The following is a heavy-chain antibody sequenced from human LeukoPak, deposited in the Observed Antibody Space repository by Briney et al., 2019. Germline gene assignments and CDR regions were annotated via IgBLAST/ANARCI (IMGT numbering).Heavy chain of an antibody. Sequence: PGGSLRLSCAASGFTFSDYYMSWIRQAPGKGLEWVSYISSSGSTIYYADSVKGRFTISRDNAKNSLYLQMNSLRAEDTAVYYCARDSRYSSSWYGYAFDIWGQGTMVTVPS. V-gene: IGHV3-11*01. J-gene: IGHJ3*02. CDR3: ARDSRYSSSWYGYAFDI. D-gene: IGHD6-13*01. CDR1: GFTFSDYY. CDR2: ISSSGSTI.